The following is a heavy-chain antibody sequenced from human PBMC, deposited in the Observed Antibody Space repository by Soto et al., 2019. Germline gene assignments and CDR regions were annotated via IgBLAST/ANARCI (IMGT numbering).Heavy chain of an antibody. Sequence: SXTLSLTCGVSGASISSSSWWPWVRQPPGKGLEWIGEINDSGSTNYNPSLESRVTISVDTSKQQFSLHLSSVTAADTAVYYCARHYDSRPPAVWAQGTTVTVSS. V-gene: IGHV4-4*02. CDR3: ARHYDSRPPAV. J-gene: IGHJ6*02. CDR1: GASISSSSW. D-gene: IGHD3-22*01. CDR2: INDSGST.